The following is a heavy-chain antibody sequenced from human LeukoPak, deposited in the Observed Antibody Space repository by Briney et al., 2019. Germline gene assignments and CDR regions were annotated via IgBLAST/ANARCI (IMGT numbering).Heavy chain of an antibody. D-gene: IGHD3-10*01. Sequence: SETLSLTCTVSGGSISIYYWSWIRQPPRKGLEWIGYIYYSGSTNYNPSLKSRVTISVDTSKNQFSLKLSSVTAADTAVYYCARAMKQFRDDAFDIWGQGTMVTVSS. CDR1: GGSISIYY. CDR3: ARAMKQFRDDAFDI. V-gene: IGHV4-59*01. CDR2: IYYSGST. J-gene: IGHJ3*02.